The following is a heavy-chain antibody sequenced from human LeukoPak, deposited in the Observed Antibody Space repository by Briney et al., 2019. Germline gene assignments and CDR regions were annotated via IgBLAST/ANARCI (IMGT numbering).Heavy chain of an antibody. Sequence: PGGSLRLSCAASGFTFNCYAMSWVRQAPGKGLEWVSGISDNEGRTYYTDSVKGRFTISRDKTKNTVFLQMHNLRADDTAVYFCARHDSFIPYWGQGALVTVSS. CDR2: ISDNEGRT. D-gene: IGHD5-18*01. CDR1: GFTFNCYA. CDR3: ARHDSFIPY. J-gene: IGHJ4*02. V-gene: IGHV3-23*01.